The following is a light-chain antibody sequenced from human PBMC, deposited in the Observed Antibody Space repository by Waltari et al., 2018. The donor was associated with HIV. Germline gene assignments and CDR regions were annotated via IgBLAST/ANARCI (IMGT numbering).Light chain of an antibody. CDR2: STN. CDR1: SGSVSTSYY. V-gene: IGLV8-61*01. J-gene: IGLJ3*02. CDR3: VLYMGGGIWV. Sequence: QTVVTQEPSFSVSPGGTVTLTCGLSSGSVSTSYYPSWYQQTPGQAPRRLIYSTNSRASGVPDRFSGAILGNKAALTITGAQADDESDYYCVLYMGGGIWVFGGGTKVTVL.